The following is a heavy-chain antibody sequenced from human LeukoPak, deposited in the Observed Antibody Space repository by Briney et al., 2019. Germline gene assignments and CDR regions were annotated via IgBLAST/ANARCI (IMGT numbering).Heavy chain of an antibody. J-gene: IGHJ3*02. CDR3: ARAQDSGKNGWDAFDI. CDR1: GYTFTSYY. V-gene: IGHV1-46*01. Sequence: APVKVSCKASGYTFTSYYMHWVRQAPGQGLEWMGIINPSGGSTSYAQKFQGRVTMTRDTSTSTVYMELSSLRSEDTAVYYCARAQDSGKNGWDAFDIWGQGTMVTVSS. CDR2: INPSGGST. D-gene: IGHD1-26*01.